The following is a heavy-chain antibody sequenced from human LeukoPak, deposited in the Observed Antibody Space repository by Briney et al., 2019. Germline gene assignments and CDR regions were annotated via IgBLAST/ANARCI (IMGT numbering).Heavy chain of an antibody. CDR1: GVSISSDY. J-gene: IGHJ5*02. D-gene: IGHD4-17*01. Sequence: PSETLSLACTVSGVSISSDYWSWIRLPPGKGLEWIGYIYYSGSSNYNPSLKSRVTMSVDTSKNQFSLKLTSVTAADTAVYYCARRLRQNLFDPWGQGTLVTVSS. V-gene: IGHV4-59*08. CDR2: IYYSGSS. CDR3: ARRLRQNLFDP.